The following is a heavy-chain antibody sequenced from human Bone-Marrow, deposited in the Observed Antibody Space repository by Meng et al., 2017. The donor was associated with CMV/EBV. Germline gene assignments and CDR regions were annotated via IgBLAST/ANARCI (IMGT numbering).Heavy chain of an antibody. Sequence: ESLKISCTVSGGSISSSSYYWGWIRQPPGKGLEWIASIYYSGITYYNPSLKSRVTISVDTSKNQFSLKLSSVTAADTAVYYCARRGILGYSSSSGRNYGMDVWGQGTTVTVSS. V-gene: IGHV4-39*07. CDR2: IYYSGIT. J-gene: IGHJ6*02. D-gene: IGHD6-6*01. CDR3: ARRGILGYSSSSGRNYGMDV. CDR1: GGSISSSSYY.